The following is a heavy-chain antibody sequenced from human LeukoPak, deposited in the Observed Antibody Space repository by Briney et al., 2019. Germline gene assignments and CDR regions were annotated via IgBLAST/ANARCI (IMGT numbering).Heavy chain of an antibody. CDR2: IRYDGSNK. Sequence: PGGSLRLSCAASGFTFSSYGMHWVRQAPGKGLEWVAFIRYDGSNKYYADSVKGRFTISRDNAKKSLFLQMNSLRAEDTAVYYCARLDYGRIGYWGQGTLVTVSS. J-gene: IGHJ4*02. CDR3: ARLDYGRIGY. D-gene: IGHD4-17*01. V-gene: IGHV3-30*02. CDR1: GFTFSSYG.